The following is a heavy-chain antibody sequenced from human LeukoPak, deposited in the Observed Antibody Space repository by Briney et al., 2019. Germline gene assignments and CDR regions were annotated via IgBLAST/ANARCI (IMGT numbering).Heavy chain of an antibody. V-gene: IGHV3-23*01. CDR1: GFTFSSYA. CDR3: AKDPVLRFLEWLGMDV. CDR2: ISGSGGST. J-gene: IGHJ6*02. D-gene: IGHD3-3*01. Sequence: GSLRLSCAASGFTFSSYAMSWVRQAPGKGLEWVSAISGSGGSTYYADSVEGRFTISRDNSKNTLYLQMNSLRAEDTAVYYCAKDPVLRFLEWLGMDVWGQGTTVTVSS.